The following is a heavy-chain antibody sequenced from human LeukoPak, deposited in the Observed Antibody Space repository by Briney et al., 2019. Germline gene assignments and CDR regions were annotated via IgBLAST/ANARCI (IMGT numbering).Heavy chain of an antibody. Sequence: PRGCLRLSCADPGFTFSTYALSWGRQAPGGGVGWVSTFTSGGVTTWYTESLKGRVTISRDNARRTLFLQLNSLRVEDTAVYFCSKDHRSCVGVSSLLHQDWGQGTLVTVSS. J-gene: IGHJ4*02. CDR3: SKDHRSCVGVSSLLHQD. V-gene: IGHV3-23*01. D-gene: IGHD2-21*01. CDR1: GFTFSTYA. CDR2: FTSGGVTT.